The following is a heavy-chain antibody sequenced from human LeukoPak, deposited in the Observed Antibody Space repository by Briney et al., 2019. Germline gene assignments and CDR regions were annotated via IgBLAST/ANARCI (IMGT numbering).Heavy chain of an antibody. CDR2: IKQDGSEK. Sequence: GGSLRLSCAPSGFTFSSYWMSWVRQAPGKGLERVANIKQDGSEKYYVDSVKGRFTISRDNAKNSLYLQMNSLRAEDTAVYYCARVHPNPTYWSGGSCYYYDYGMDVWGQGTTVTVSS. CDR3: ARVHPNPTYWSGGSCYYYDYGMDV. J-gene: IGHJ6*02. D-gene: IGHD2-15*01. V-gene: IGHV3-7*03. CDR1: GFTFSSYW.